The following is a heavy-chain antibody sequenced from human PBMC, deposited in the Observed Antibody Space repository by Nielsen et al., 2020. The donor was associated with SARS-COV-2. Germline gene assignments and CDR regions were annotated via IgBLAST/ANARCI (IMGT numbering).Heavy chain of an antibody. CDR2: IYHSGNT. V-gene: IGHV4-4*02. J-gene: IGHJ5*02. Sequence: SETLSLTCAVSGDSISSSNWWSWVRQAPGKGLEWIGEIYHSGNTNYNPSLRSRVTVSLDKSKNQFSLNLSSVTAADTAVYYCARVEGYDFWSGYYNGWFDPWGQGTLVTVSS. CDR1: GDSISSSNW. CDR3: ARVEGYDFWSGYYNGWFDP. D-gene: IGHD3-3*01.